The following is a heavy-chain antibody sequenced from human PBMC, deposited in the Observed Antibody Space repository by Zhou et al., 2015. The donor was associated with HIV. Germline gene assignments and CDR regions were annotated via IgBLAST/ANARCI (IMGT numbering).Heavy chain of an antibody. V-gene: IGHV3-30*03. CDR3: ARGGPYYYDSSGYYSTRRDFDC. D-gene: IGHD3-22*01. CDR2: ISYDGSNK. CDR1: GFTFSSYG. J-gene: IGHJ4*02. Sequence: QVQLVESGGGVVQPGRSLRLSCAASGFTFSSYGMHWVRQAPGKGLEWVAVISYDGSNKDYADSVKGRFTISRDNSKNTLYLQMNSLRPEDTAVYYCARGGPYYYDSSGYYSTRRDFDCWGQGTLVTVSS.